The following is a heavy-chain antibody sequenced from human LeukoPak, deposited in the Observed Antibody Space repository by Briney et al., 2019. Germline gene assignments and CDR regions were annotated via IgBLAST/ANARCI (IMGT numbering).Heavy chain of an antibody. CDR3: ARGLDIVVVVAINYYFDN. J-gene: IGHJ4*02. CDR2: INHSGST. Sequence: SETLSLTCAVYGGSFSGYYWSWIRQPPGKGLEWIGEINHSGSTNYNPYLKSRVTISVDTSKNQFSLKLSSVTAADTAVYYCARGLDIVVVVAINYYFDNWGQGTLVTVSS. CDR1: GGSFSGYY. V-gene: IGHV4-34*01. D-gene: IGHD2-15*01.